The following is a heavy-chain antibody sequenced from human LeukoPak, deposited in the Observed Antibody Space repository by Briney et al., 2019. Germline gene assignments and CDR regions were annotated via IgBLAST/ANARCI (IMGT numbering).Heavy chain of an antibody. Sequence: NSSETLSLTCAVYGGFLSAYYSRWIRQSPGEGLEWIGEIHHSGNTNYKPTLKSRVPISVDTSKNQFSLKLTSVAAADTAVYYYARVVGRYYKIDFWGQGTPVTVSS. CDR3: ARVVGRYYKIDF. CDR2: IHHSGNT. J-gene: IGHJ4*02. CDR1: GGFLSAYY. D-gene: IGHD1-26*01. V-gene: IGHV4-34*01.